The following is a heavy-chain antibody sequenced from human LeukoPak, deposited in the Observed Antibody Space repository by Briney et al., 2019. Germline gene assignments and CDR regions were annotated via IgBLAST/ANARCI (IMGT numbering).Heavy chain of an antibody. V-gene: IGHV1-18*03. D-gene: IGHD1-26*01. J-gene: IGHJ4*02. CDR3: AKVIVGATSGDY. Sequence: ASVKVSCKASGYTFTNYGVSWVRQAPGQGLEWMGWIIVYNGNTNYAQKLQGRVTMTTDTSTSTAYMELRSLRSDDMAVYYCAKVIVGATSGDYWGQGTLVTVSS. CDR1: GYTFTNYG. CDR2: IIVYNGNT.